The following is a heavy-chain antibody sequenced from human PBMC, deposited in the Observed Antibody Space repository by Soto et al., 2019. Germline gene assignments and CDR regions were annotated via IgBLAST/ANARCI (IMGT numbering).Heavy chain of an antibody. CDR3: ARDRGCSGGICYRDLDY. CDR2: ISSTSTTI. V-gene: IGHV3-48*01. CDR1: GFTFSNYA. Sequence: PGGSLRLSCAASGFTFSNYAMSWVRQAPGKGLEWVSTISSTSTTIYYADSVKGRFTISRDNAKNSLYLHMNSLSAEDTAVYYCARDRGCSGGICYRDLDYWGQGTLVTVSS. D-gene: IGHD2-15*01. J-gene: IGHJ4*02.